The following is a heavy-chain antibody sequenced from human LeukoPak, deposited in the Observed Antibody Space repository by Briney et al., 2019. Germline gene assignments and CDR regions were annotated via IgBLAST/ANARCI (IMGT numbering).Heavy chain of an antibody. D-gene: IGHD6-19*01. V-gene: IGHV3-21*01. CDR3: ARIRYSIGWGPFDY. Sequence: GGSLRLSCAAPRFTFSSYSMNWVRQAPGKGLEWVSSISSSSSYIYYADSVKGRFTISRDNAKNSLYLQMNSLRAEDTAVYYCARIRYSIGWGPFDYWGQCTLVTVSS. CDR1: RFTFSSYS. CDR2: ISSSSSYI. J-gene: IGHJ4*02.